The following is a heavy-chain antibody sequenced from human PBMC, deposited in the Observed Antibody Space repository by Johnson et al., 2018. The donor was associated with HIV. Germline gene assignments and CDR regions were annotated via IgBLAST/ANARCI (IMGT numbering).Heavy chain of an antibody. CDR1: GLTVSSSH. CDR3: AKDVGDGYNRWGGFDF. Sequence: MLLVESGGGLIQPGGSLRLSCAASGLTVSSSHMSWVRQAPGKGLEWVSVIYSGGGTYYVDSVKGRFTISRDNSKNTLYLQMTSLRVEDAAVYYCAKDVGDGYNRWGGFDFWGQGTMVTVST. CDR2: IYSGGGT. V-gene: IGHV3-53*01. J-gene: IGHJ3*01. D-gene: IGHD5-24*01.